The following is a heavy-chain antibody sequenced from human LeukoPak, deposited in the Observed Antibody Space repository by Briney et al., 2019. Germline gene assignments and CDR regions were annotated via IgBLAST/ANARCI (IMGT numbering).Heavy chain of an antibody. CDR2: IYTSGST. D-gene: IGHD2-8*01. CDR1: GGSISSYY. CDR3: ARASPTRVYAYPYYYYYYMDV. V-gene: IGHV4-4*07. J-gene: IGHJ6*03. Sequence: PSETLSLTCTVSGGSISSYYWSWIRQPAGKGLEWIGRIYTSGSTNYNPSLKSRVTMSVDTSKNQFSLKLSSVTAADTAVYYCARASPTRVYAYPYYYYYYMDVWGKGTTVTVSS.